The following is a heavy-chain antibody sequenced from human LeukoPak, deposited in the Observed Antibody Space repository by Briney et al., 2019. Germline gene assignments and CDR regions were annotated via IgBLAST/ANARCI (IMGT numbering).Heavy chain of an antibody. Sequence: GGSLRLSCAASGFTFSSYWMHWVRQAPGKGLVWVSRINSDGSRTTYADAVKGRFTVSRDNAKNTLYPQMNSLRAEDTAVYYCTTTRLADAFYFDYWGQGTLVTVSS. V-gene: IGHV3-74*01. CDR1: GFTFSSYW. D-gene: IGHD6-13*01. CDR3: TTTRLADAFYFDY. J-gene: IGHJ4*02. CDR2: INSDGSRT.